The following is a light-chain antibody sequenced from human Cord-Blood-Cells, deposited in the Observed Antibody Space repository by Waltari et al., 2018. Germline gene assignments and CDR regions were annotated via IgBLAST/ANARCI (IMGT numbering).Light chain of an antibody. CDR2: GAS. V-gene: IGKV3-15*01. CDR3: QQYNNWPWT. CDR1: QGVRSN. J-gene: IGKJ1*01. Sequence: EIVRTQSPATLSGSPGERATLSCRASQGVRSNLAWSQQKPGQAPRLLIYGASTRATGSPVRVGGSGCGRELALSISSLQSEELAVYYCQQYNNWPWTFGQGTKVEIK.